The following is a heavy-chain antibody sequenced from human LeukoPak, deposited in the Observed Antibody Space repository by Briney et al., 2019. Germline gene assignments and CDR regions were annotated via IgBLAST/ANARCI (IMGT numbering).Heavy chain of an antibody. CDR2: IYTSGST. D-gene: IGHD3-10*01. J-gene: IGHJ4*02. Sequence: PSETLSLTCAVYGGSFSGYYWSWIRQPAGKGLEWIGRIYTSGSTNYNPSLKSRVTMSVDTSKNQFSLKLSSVTAADTAVYYCARDKYYYGSGSYPLDYWGQGTLVTVSS. CDR3: ARDKYYYGSGSYPLDY. V-gene: IGHV4-59*10. CDR1: GGSFSGYY.